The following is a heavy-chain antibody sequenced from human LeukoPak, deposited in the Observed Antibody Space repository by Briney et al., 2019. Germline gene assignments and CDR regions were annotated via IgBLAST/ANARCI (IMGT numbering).Heavy chain of an antibody. D-gene: IGHD3-10*01. CDR1: GFTFSRYS. CDR2: ISSSSSTI. J-gene: IGHJ6*02. V-gene: IGHV3-48*02. CDR3: AREGGVYGMDV. Sequence: GGSLRLSCAASGFTFSRYSMNWVRQAPGKGLEWVSYISSSSSTIYYADSVKGRFTISRDNAKNSLYLQMNSLRDDDTAVYYCAREGGVYGMDVWGQGTTVTVSS.